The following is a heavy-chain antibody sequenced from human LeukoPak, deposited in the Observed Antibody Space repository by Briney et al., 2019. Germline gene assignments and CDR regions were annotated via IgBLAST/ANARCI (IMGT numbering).Heavy chain of an antibody. CDR2: IKSKTDGGTT. D-gene: IGHD3-10*01. CDR1: GFTFSNAW. CDR3: TTLNSLYRDMVRGVMVL. V-gene: IGHV3-15*07. J-gene: IGHJ4*02. Sequence: GGSLRLSCAASGFTFSNAWMNWVRQAPGKGLEWVGRIKSKTDGGTTDYAAPVKGRFTISRDDSKNTLYLQMNSLKTEDTAVYYCTTLNSLYRDMVRGVMVLWGQGTLVTVSS.